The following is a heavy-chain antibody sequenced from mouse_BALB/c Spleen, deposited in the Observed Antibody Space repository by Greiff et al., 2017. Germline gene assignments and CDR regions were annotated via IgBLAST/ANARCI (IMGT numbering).Heavy chain of an antibody. CDR1: GFSLTSYG. V-gene: IGHV2-9*02. Sequence: QVQLKQSGPGLVAPSQSLSITCTVSGFSLTSYGVHWVRQPPGKGLEWLGVIWAGGSTNYNSALMSRLSISKDNSKSQVFLKMNSLQTDDTAMYYCARKGGITTEFAYWGQGTLVTVSA. CDR3: ARKGGITTEFAY. J-gene: IGHJ3*01. CDR2: IWAGGST. D-gene: IGHD2-4*01.